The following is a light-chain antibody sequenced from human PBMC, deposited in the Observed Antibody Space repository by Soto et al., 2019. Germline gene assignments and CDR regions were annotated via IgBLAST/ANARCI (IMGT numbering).Light chain of an antibody. CDR1: QSISRW. CDR2: DAS. V-gene: IGKV1-5*01. J-gene: IGKJ2*03. CDR3: QQYHVFYS. Sequence: DIPMTQSPSTLSASVGDRVTITCRARQSISRWLAWYQQKPGKAPKLLIYDASSLESGVPSRFSGSGSGTEFTLTISSLHPDDFATYYCQQYHVFYSFGQGTKVEIK.